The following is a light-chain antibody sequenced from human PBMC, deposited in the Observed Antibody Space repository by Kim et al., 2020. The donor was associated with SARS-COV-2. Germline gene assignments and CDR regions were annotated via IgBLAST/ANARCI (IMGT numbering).Light chain of an antibody. CDR3: QQYYSYLIT. V-gene: IGKV1-8*01. CDR2: AAS. J-gene: IGKJ5*01. Sequence: AIRMTQSPSSLSASTGDRVTITCRASQGISSYLAWYQQKPGKAPKLLIYAASTLQSGVPSRFSGSGSGTDFTLTISCLQSEDFATYYCQQYYSYLITFGQGTRLDIK. CDR1: QGISSY.